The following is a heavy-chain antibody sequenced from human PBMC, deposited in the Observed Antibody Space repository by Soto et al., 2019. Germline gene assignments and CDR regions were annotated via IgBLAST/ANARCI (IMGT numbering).Heavy chain of an antibody. D-gene: IGHD6-6*01. Sequence: SETLSLTCTVSGGFISSGNYYWSWIRQHPGKGLEWLGFMYHSGTMFYNPALQTRITMSLDTSKSQFSLTLTSVTVADTAVYYCARDFRVAAARSGFGPWGQGTLVTVSS. CDR1: GGFISSGNYY. CDR3: ARDFRVAAARSGFGP. J-gene: IGHJ5*02. V-gene: IGHV4-31*03. CDR2: MYHSGTM.